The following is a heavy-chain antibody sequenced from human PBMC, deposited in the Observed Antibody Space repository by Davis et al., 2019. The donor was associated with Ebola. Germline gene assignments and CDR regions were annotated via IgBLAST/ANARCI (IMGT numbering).Heavy chain of an antibody. J-gene: IGHJ4*02. V-gene: IGHV3-30-3*01. D-gene: IGHD4-11*01. CDR3: ARNTVTGDFDY. Sequence: GESLKISCAASGFTFSSYAMHWVRQAPGKGLEWVAVIPYDGSNKYYADSVKGRFTISRDNSKNTLYLQMNSLRAEDTAVYYCARNTVTGDFDYWGQGTLVTVSS. CDR2: IPYDGSNK. CDR1: GFTFSSYA.